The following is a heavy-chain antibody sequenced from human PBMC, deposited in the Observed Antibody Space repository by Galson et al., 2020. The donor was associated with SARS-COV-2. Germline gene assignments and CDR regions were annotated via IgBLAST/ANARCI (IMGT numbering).Heavy chain of an antibody. D-gene: IGHD3-22*01. CDR3: ARDYDSSGYYRPTPSFDS. CDR2: LNDSGST. Sequence: SETLSLTCAVYGGSFSGYYWSWIRQPPGKGLKWTGELNDSGSTHYNPSLKSRVTISIDTSKNQFSLKLNSVTAADTAVYYCARDYDSSGYYRPTPSFDSWGQGTLVTVSS. V-gene: IGHV4-34*01. CDR1: GGSFSGYY. J-gene: IGHJ4*02.